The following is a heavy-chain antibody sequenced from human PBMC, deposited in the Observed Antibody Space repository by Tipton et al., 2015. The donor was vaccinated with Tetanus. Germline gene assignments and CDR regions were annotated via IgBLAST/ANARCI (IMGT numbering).Heavy chain of an antibody. D-gene: IGHD3-10*01. CDR3: ARGHYGSGTYSIDY. CDR2: TFYRSGWSY. J-gene: IGHJ4*02. V-gene: IGHV6-1*01. CDR1: GDSVSSSSAA. Sequence: LVKPSQTPSLTCAISGDSVSSSSAAWVWVRQSPSRGLEWLGRTFYRSGWSYDYAVSVGSRITISADTSKNHFSLQLNSVTPEDTAVYYCARGHYGSGTYSIDYWGQGALVSFSS.